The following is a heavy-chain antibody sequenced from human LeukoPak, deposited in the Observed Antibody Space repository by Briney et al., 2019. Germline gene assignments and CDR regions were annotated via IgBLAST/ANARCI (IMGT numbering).Heavy chain of an antibody. Sequence: GGSLRLSCAASGFTFSSFGMSWVRQAPGKGLEWVSAISGSGGSAYYADSVKGRFTISRDNSKNTLYLQMNSLKTEDTAVYYCTTATGYFDWTNVDYWGQGTLVTVSS. CDR1: GFTFSSFG. D-gene: IGHD3-9*01. CDR2: ISGSGGSA. CDR3: TTATGYFDWTNVDY. V-gene: IGHV3-23*01. J-gene: IGHJ4*02.